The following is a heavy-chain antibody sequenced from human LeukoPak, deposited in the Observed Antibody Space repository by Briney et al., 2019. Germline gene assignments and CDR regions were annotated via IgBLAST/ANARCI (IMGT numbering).Heavy chain of an antibody. Sequence: RASVKVSCKASGYTFTSYYMHWVRQAPGQGLEWMGIINPSGGSTSYAQKFQGRVTMTRDMSTSTVYMELSSLRSEDTAVYYCARGTERDGSGWYIPEKWGQGTLVTVSS. CDR3: ARGTERDGSGWYIPEK. D-gene: IGHD6-19*01. J-gene: IGHJ4*02. V-gene: IGHV1-46*01. CDR2: INPSGGST. CDR1: GYTFTSYY.